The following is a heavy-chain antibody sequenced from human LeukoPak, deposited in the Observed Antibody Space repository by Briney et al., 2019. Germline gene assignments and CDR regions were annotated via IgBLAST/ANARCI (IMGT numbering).Heavy chain of an antibody. V-gene: IGHV1-46*01. D-gene: IGHD2-2*02. Sequence: ASVKVSCKASGYTFTSYYMHWVRQAPGQGLECMAIINPSGGSTNYAQKFQGRVTMTRDTSISTAYMELSRLRSDDTAVYYCARGGPYCSSTSCYTMDVWGKGTTVTVSS. J-gene: IGHJ6*03. CDR2: INPSGGST. CDR1: GYTFTSYY. CDR3: ARGGPYCSSTSCYTMDV.